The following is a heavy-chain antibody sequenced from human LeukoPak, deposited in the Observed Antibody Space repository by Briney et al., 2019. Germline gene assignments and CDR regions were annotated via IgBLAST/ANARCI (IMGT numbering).Heavy chain of an antibody. V-gene: IGHV1-24*01. D-gene: IGHD3-10*01. J-gene: IGHJ3*02. CDR2: FDPEDGET. Sequence: GVSVKVSCKVSGYTLTELSMHWVRQAPGKGLEWMGGFDPEDGETIYAQKFQGRVTMTEDTSTDTAYMELSSLRSEDTAVYYCATDWTEPPPFYYGSGSNTQRRAFDIWGQGTMVTVSS. CDR3: ATDWTEPPPFYYGSGSNTQRRAFDI. CDR1: GYTLTELS.